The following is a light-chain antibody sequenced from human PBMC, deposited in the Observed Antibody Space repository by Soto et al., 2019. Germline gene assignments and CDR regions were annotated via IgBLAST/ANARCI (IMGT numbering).Light chain of an antibody. Sequence: QSVLTQPPSVSASPGQKVTITCSLSSSNIGNNNVSWYQQLPGAAPQLLIYDNNKRPSGIPDRYSGSDSGTSAILGITGLRIGDEDDFFCGTLDSGLSAEVFGGGTKLTVL. J-gene: IGLJ3*02. CDR3: GTLDSGLSAEV. CDR1: SSNIGNNN. V-gene: IGLV1-51*01. CDR2: DNN.